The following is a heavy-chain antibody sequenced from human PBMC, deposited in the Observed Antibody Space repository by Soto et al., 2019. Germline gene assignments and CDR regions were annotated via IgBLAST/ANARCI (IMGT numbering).Heavy chain of an antibody. CDR2: IYYSGST. V-gene: IGHV4-59*08. J-gene: IGHJ4*02. CDR3: ARNRIAAARPLIDY. CDR1: GGSISSYY. Sequence: SETLSLTCTVSGGSISSYYWSWIRQPPGKGLEWIGYIYYSGSTNYNPSLKSRVTISVDTSKNQFSLKLSSVTAADTAVYYCARNRIAAARPLIDYWGQGTLVTVSS. D-gene: IGHD6-13*01.